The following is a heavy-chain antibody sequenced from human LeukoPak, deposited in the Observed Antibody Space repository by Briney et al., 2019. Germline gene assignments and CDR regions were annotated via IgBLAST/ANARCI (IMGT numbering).Heavy chain of an antibody. J-gene: IGHJ4*02. D-gene: IGHD6-13*01. V-gene: IGHV4-61*01. Sequence: PSETLSLTCTVSGGSFSSGSYYWSWIRQPPGKGLEWIGYIYYSGSTNYNPSLKSRVTISVDTSKNQFSLKLSSVTAADTAVYYCARVGSSSWYEYDYWGQGTLVTVSS. CDR1: GGSFSSGSYY. CDR3: ARVGSSSWYEYDY. CDR2: IYYSGST.